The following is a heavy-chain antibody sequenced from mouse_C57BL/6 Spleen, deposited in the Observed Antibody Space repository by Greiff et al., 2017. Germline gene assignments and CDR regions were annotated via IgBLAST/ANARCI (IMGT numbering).Heavy chain of an antibody. Sequence: EVMLVESGGGLVKPGGSLKLSCAASGFTFSDYGMHWVRQAPEKGLEWVAYISSGSSTIYYADTVKGRFTISRDNAKNTLFLQMTSLRSEDTAMYYWARNYYGSSYYAMDYWGQGTSVTVSS. CDR1: GFTFSDYG. D-gene: IGHD1-1*01. CDR2: ISSGSSTI. CDR3: ARNYYGSSYYAMDY. J-gene: IGHJ4*01. V-gene: IGHV5-17*01.